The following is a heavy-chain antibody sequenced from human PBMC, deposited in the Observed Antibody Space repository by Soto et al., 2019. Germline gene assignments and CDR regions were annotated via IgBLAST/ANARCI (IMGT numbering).Heavy chain of an antibody. CDR1: GYTFTSYG. CDR2: ISAYNGNT. CDR3: ARKGGALLELQVAYGMDV. J-gene: IGHJ6*02. D-gene: IGHD1-7*01. V-gene: IGHV1-18*01. Sequence: QVQLVQSGAEVKKPGASVKVSCKASGYTFTSYGISWVRQAPGQGLEWMGWISAYNGNTNYAQKLQGRVTMTKDTSTSTAYMELRSLRSDDTAVYYCARKGGALLELQVAYGMDVWGQGTTVTVSS.